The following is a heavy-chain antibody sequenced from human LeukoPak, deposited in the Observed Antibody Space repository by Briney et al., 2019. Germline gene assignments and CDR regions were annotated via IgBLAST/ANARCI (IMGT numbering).Heavy chain of an antibody. J-gene: IGHJ4*02. CDR2: ISNNGGST. CDR1: GFTFSSYD. CDR3: ARALRSGYYDC. Sequence: GGSLRLSCAASGFTFSSYDLHWVSQAPGKGLEYVSAISNNGGSTYYANSVKGRFTVSRDNSKNTLYLQMGSLRAEDTAIYYCARALRSGYYDCWGQGTLVTVSS. D-gene: IGHD3-22*01. V-gene: IGHV3-64*01.